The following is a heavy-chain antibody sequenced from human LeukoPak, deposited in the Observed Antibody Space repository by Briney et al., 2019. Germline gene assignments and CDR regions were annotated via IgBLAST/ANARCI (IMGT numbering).Heavy chain of an antibody. CDR3: ARGSGYSSSWSDY. Sequence: GGSLRLSCAASGFTFSSDAMNWVRLAPGKGLEWVSSVGGSSGGSTQYADAVKGRFTISRDNSKNTLYLQMNSLRAEDTAVYYCARGSGYSSSWSDYWGQGTLVTVSS. J-gene: IGHJ4*02. V-gene: IGHV3-23*01. D-gene: IGHD6-13*01. CDR2: VGGSSGGST. CDR1: GFTFSSDA.